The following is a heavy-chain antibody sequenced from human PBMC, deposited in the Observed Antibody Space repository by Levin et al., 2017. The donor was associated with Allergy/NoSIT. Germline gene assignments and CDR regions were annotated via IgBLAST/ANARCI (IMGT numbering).Heavy chain of an antibody. Sequence: ASVKVSCKASGYSFTDYGINWVRQAPGQGLEWLGWISTYTGYTKYAQNFQGRLNMTTDTSPTTAYMALRSLRSDDTAVYYCARPAGVITLVRGVLDYWGQGTLVSVSS. V-gene: IGHV1-18*01. D-gene: IGHD3-10*01. J-gene: IGHJ4*02. CDR1: GYSFTDYG. CDR3: ARPAGVITLVRGVLDY. CDR2: ISTYTGYT.